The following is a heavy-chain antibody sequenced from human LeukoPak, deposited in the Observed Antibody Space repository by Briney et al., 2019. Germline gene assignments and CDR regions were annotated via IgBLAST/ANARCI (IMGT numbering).Heavy chain of an antibody. V-gene: IGHV3-73*01. Sequence: GGPLRLSCAASGFTFSGSAMHWVRQASGKGLEWVGRIRSKANSYATAYAASVKGRFTISRDDSKNTAYLQMNSLRAEDTAVYYCAKDRSGMAYHFDFWGQGTLVTVSS. CDR3: AKDRSGMAYHFDF. CDR1: GFTFSGSA. CDR2: IRSKANSYAT. D-gene: IGHD2-2*02. J-gene: IGHJ4*02.